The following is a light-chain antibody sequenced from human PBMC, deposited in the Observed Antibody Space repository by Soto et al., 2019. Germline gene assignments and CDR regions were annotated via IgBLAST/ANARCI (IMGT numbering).Light chain of an antibody. CDR3: QMYVTAPET. J-gene: IGKJ1*01. V-gene: IGKV1-27*01. Sequence: DIQMTQSPSSLSASVGDRLTITCRPSQDIGKSLAWYQQRPGKVPKPLIYAASTLHSGVPSRFRGGGSGTHFTLTISNLQPEDVATYYCQMYVTAPETFGQGTKMEIK. CDR1: QDIGKS. CDR2: AAS.